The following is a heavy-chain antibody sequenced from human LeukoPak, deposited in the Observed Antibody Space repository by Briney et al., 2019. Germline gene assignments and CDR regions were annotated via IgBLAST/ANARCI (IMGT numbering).Heavy chain of an antibody. CDR2: ISGGTT. D-gene: IGHD5-18*01. CDR1: GFTFSSYG. J-gene: IGHJ3*02. CDR3: AKDPPTVMANAFHI. Sequence: GGSLRLSCAASGFTFSSYGMSWVRQAPGKGLEWVSSISGGTTYYADSVKGRFTISRDNSKNTLYLQMNSLRADDTAVYSCAKDPPTVMANAFHIWGQGTMVTVS. V-gene: IGHV3-23*01.